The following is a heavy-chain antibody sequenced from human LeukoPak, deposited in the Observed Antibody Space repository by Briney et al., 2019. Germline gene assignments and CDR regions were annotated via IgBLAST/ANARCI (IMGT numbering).Heavy chain of an antibody. Sequence: SGGSLRLSCAASGFTFSSYAMSWVRQAPGKGLEWVSASSGSGSSAYCADSVKGRFTISRDNSRNTLYLQMNSLRAEDTAVYYCAKVGTTVTTYYYYYMDVWGKGTTVTVSS. D-gene: IGHD4-17*01. V-gene: IGHV3-23*01. CDR2: SSGSGSSA. CDR3: AKVGTTVTTYYYYYMDV. CDR1: GFTFSSYA. J-gene: IGHJ6*03.